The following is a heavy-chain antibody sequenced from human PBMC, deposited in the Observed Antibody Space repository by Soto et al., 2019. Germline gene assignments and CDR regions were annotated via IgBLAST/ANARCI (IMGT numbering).Heavy chain of an antibody. V-gene: IGHV1-2*02. CDR3: ARDRMDC. CDR2: TNPKSGVT. J-gene: IGHJ6*03. CDR1: GYSFTDYF. Sequence: GASVKVSCKASGYSFTDYFMHWVRQVPGQGLEWMGWTNPKSGVTKYPEKFQGRVTMTRDTSISTAYMELSRLRSDDTAVDYCARDRMDCCGEGTTVSVSS.